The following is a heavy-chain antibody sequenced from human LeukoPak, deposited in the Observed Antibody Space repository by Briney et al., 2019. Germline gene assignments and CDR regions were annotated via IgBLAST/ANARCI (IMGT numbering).Heavy chain of an antibody. CDR2: ISYDGSNH. V-gene: IGHV3-30*14. CDR3: ARDSRRILPSD. J-gene: IGHJ4*02. D-gene: IGHD2-15*01. CDR1: GFTFSSYA. Sequence: GRSLRLSCPASGFTFSSYAMHWVRQAPGKGLEWVAVISYDGSNHYYADSVKGRFTISRDNSKNTLYLQMNSLRAEDTAVYYCARDSRRILPSDWGQGTLVTVSS.